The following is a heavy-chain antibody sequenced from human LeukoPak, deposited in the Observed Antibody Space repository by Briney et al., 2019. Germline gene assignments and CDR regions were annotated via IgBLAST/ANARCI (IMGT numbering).Heavy chain of an antibody. CDR2: SIPIFGTA. CDR1: GGTCSSYA. D-gene: IGHD3-10*01. Sequence: ASAKVSCKASGGTCSSYAISWVRQATGQWLEWMGRSIPIFGTANYAQKFQGRVTITADESTSTAYMELSSLRSEDTAVYYCASWEDYYGSGTPFSIDYWGQGTLVTVSS. V-gene: IGHV1-69*13. CDR3: ASWEDYYGSGTPFSIDY. J-gene: IGHJ4*02.